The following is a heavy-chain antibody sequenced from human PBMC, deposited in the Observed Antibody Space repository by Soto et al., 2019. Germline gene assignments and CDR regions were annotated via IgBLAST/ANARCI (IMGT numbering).Heavy chain of an antibody. J-gene: IGHJ5*02. D-gene: IGHD6-13*01. CDR3: TPDPILAAAGGSDL. CDR2: IKSNTDGGTT. CDR1: GFTFIYAW. Sequence: EVQLVESGGGLVKPGGSLRLSCEASGFTFIYAWMSWVRQAPGKGLEWVGQIKSNTDGGTTDYAAPVNGRFTISRDDSKTTLYLQMSSLQTEDTAVYYCTPDPILAAAGGSDLWGQRILVTVTS. V-gene: IGHV3-15*01.